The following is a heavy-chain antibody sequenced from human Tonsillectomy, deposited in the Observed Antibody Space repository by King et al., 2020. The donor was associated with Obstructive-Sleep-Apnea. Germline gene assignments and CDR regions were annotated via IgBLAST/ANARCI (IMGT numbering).Heavy chain of an antibody. V-gene: IGHV5-10-1*01. Sequence: VQLVQSGAEVKKPGESLRISCKGSGYSFTSYWISWVRQMPGKGLEWMGRIDPSDSYTNYSPSFQGHVTISADKSISTAYLQWSSLKASDTAMYYCARRSSEPPQGPEQQLISDAFDIWGQGTMVTVSS. CDR1: GYSFTSYW. CDR3: ARRSSEPPQGPEQQLISDAFDI. CDR2: IDPSDSYT. D-gene: IGHD6-13*01. J-gene: IGHJ3*02.